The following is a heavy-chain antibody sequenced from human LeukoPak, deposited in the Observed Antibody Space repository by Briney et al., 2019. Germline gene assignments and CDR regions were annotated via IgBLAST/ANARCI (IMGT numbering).Heavy chain of an antibody. V-gene: IGHV3-7*02. D-gene: IGHD3-22*01. Sequence: GSLRLSCAASRFTSSRYWMSWVRQAPGRGLEWVANIKQDGSEKYYVDSVKGRFTISRDNAKNSVFLHMNSLRVEDTAVYYCASVFWGSSGYYFEYWGQGALVTVSS. CDR3: ASVFWGSSGYYFEY. CDR1: RFTSSRYW. CDR2: IKQDGSEK. J-gene: IGHJ4*02.